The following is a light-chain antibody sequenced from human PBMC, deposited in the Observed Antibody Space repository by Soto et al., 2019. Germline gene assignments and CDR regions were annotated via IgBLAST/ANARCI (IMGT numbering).Light chain of an antibody. CDR2: DAS. J-gene: IGKJ1*01. V-gene: IGKV1-5*01. CDR1: QSISSW. Sequence: IQLTQYPSTLSAPVGDRVTITCRASQSISSWLAWYQQKPGKAPKLLIYDASSLESGVPSRFSGSGSGTEFTLTISSLQPDDFATYYCQQYNSYWTFGQRTKV. CDR3: QQYNSYWT.